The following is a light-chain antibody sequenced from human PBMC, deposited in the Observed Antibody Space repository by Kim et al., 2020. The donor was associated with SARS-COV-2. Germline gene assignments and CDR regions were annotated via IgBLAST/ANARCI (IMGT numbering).Light chain of an antibody. V-gene: IGKV1-5*03. CDR1: QSISTW. CDR2: KAS. Sequence: AVEGAGFTITCRARQSISTWVAWYQQKPGKAPNLLIYKASILESGVPSRFSGSGSGTDFTLTITSLQPDDFGTYYCQHYSAYPWTFGQGTKVDIK. J-gene: IGKJ1*01. CDR3: QHYSAYPWT.